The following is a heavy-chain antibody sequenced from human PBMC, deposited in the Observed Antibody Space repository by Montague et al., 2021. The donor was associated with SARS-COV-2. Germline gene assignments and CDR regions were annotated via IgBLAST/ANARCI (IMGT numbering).Heavy chain of an antibody. CDR2: INHGGST. CDR1: GGSFSTYS. Sequence: SETLSLTCAVHGGSFSTYSWNWIRQPPGKGLEWIGEINHGGSTKFSPSLKGRLTISTDTSKNQFSLKLTSVAAADTAVYYCARLRDGVVPSPILGVGPFYFSYYKDVWGRGDAVAVCS. J-gene: IGHJ6*03. CDR3: ARLRDGVVPSPILGVGPFYFSYYKDV. V-gene: IGHV4-34*01. D-gene: IGHD3-10*01.